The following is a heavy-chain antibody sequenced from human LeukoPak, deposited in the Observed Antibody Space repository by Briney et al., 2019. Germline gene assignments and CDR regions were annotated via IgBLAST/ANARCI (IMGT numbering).Heavy chain of an antibody. Sequence: ASVKVSCKVSGYTLTELSMHWVRQAPGKGLEWMGGFDPEDGETIYAQKFQGRVTMTEDTSTDTAYMELSSLRSEETAVYYCATATITMVRGDPYNWFDPWGQGTLVTVSS. CDR1: GYTLTELS. J-gene: IGHJ5*02. CDR3: ATATITMVRGDPYNWFDP. D-gene: IGHD3-10*01. V-gene: IGHV1-24*01. CDR2: FDPEDGET.